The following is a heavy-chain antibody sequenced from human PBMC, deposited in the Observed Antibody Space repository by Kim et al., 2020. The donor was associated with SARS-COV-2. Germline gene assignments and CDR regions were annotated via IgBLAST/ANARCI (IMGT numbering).Heavy chain of an antibody. D-gene: IGHD2-2*01. V-gene: IGHV3-7*03. CDR1: GFTFTTYW. CDR3: ARVRHGIIVGTADY. Sequence: GGSLRLSCTASGFTFTTYWMTWVRQAPGKGLEWVANIKEDGNEKHYVDSVKGRFTISRDNAKNSLYLQMNSLRDEDTAMYYWARVRHGIIVGTADYWGQG. CDR2: IKEDGNEK. J-gene: IGHJ4*02.